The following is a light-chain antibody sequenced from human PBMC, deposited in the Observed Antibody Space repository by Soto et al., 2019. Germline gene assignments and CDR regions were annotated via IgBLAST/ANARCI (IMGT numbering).Light chain of an antibody. CDR3: QQANSFPIT. V-gene: IGKV1-12*01. J-gene: IGKJ5*01. Sequence: DIQMTQSPSSVSASVGDRVTISCRASQDISNGVAWYQQKPGKAPKLLIYAASSLQTGVPSRFSGSRSGTDFTLTISSLQPEDFATYYCQQANSFPITFGQGTRLDIK. CDR2: AAS. CDR1: QDISNG.